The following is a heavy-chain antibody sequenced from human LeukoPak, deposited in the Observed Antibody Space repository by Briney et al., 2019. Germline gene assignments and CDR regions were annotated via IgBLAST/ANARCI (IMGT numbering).Heavy chain of an antibody. CDR2: IKQDGSEK. Sequence: PGGSLRLSCAASGFTFSNYWMTWVRQAPGKGLEWVANIKQDGSEKYYVDSVKGRFTISRDNARNSLFLQMNSLRADDTAVYYCAREKVTTTRSFFDYWGQGTLVTVFS. J-gene: IGHJ4*02. CDR3: AREKVTTTRSFFDY. CDR1: GFTFSNYW. V-gene: IGHV3-7*05. D-gene: IGHD4-17*01.